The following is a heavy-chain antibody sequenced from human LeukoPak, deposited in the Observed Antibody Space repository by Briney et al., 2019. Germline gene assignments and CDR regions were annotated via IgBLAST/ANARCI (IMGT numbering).Heavy chain of an antibody. D-gene: IGHD1-1*01. CDR1: GGTFSSYA. CDR2: IIPIFGTA. J-gene: IGHJ4*02. Sequence: ASVKVSCKASGGTFSSYAISWVRQAPGQGLEWMGGIIPIFGTANYAQKFQGRVTITADESTSTAYMELSSLRSEDTAVYYCARANNWNEGVDYWGQGTLVTVSP. V-gene: IGHV1-69*01. CDR3: ARANNWNEGVDY.